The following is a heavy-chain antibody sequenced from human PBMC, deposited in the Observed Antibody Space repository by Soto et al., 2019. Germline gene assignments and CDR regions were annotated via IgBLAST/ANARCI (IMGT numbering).Heavy chain of an antibody. CDR1: GFTFTSSA. CDR3: AAERWELLSYYYGMDV. V-gene: IGHV1-58*01. D-gene: IGHD1-26*01. Sequence: SVKVSCKASGFTFTSSAVQWVRQARGQRLEWIGWIVVGSGNTNYAQKFQERVTITRDMSTSTAYMELSSLRSEDTAVYYCAAERWELLSYYYGMDVWGQGTTVTVYS. CDR2: IVVGSGNT. J-gene: IGHJ6*02.